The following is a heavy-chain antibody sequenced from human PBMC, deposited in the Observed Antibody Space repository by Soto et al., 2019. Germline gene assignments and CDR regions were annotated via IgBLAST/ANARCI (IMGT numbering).Heavy chain of an antibody. V-gene: IGHV4-38-2*01. CDR2: IFHSGTT. CDR1: GYSISSGYY. J-gene: IGHJ4*02. Sequence: SETLSLTCAVSGYSISSGYYWGWIRQPPGKGLEWLGSIFHSGTTYDNPSLKSRVTISVDMSKNQFSLKLTSVTAADTAVYYCARYAVMDYYFDYWGQGTLVTVSS. D-gene: IGHD3-16*01. CDR3: ARYAVMDYYFDY.